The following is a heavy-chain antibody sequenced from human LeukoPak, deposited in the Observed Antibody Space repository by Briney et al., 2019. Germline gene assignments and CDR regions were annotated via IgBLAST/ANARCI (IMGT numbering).Heavy chain of an antibody. V-gene: IGHV3-23*01. CDR3: AKDDSYYYGSGTWVYFDY. Sequence: GGSLRLSCAASGFTFSSYAMSWVRQAPGKGLEWVSAISGSGGSTYYADSVKGRFTISRDNSKNTLYLQMNSLRAEDTAVYYCAKDDSYYYGSGTWVYFDYWGQGTLVTVSS. CDR1: GFTFSSYA. D-gene: IGHD3-10*01. CDR2: ISGSGGST. J-gene: IGHJ4*02.